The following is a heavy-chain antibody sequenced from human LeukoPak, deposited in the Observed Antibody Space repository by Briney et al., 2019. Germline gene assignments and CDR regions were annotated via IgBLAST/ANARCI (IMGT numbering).Heavy chain of an antibody. J-gene: IGHJ4*02. D-gene: IGHD6-13*01. CDR3: AGVKYSSSYDY. Sequence: WASVKVSCKASGYTFSSYYMHWVRQAPGQGLEWMGWINPNSGGTNYAQKFQGRVTMTRDTSISTAYMELSRLRSDDTAVYYCAGVKYSSSYDYWGQGTLVTVSS. CDR2: INPNSGGT. CDR1: GYTFSSYY. V-gene: IGHV1-2*02.